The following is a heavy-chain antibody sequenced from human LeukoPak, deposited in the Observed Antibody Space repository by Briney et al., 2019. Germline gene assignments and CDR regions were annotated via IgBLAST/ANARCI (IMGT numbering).Heavy chain of an antibody. J-gene: IGHJ4*02. V-gene: IGHV3-7*01. D-gene: IGHD6-13*01. CDR2: IKQDGSEK. Sequence: TGGSLRLSCAASGFTFSSYWMSWVRQAPGKGLEWVANIKQDGSEKYYVDSVKGRFTISRDNAKNSLYLQMNGLRAEDTAVYYCARAQGDSSSWHGDDNFDYWGQGTLVTVSS. CDR1: GFTFSSYW. CDR3: ARAQGDSSSWHGDDNFDY.